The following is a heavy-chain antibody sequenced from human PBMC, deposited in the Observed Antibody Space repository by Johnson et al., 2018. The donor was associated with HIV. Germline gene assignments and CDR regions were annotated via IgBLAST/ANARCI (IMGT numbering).Heavy chain of an antibody. J-gene: IGHJ3*02. V-gene: IGHV3-30*18. CDR2: ISYDGSNK. D-gene: IGHD5-12*01. Sequence: QVLLVESGGGVVQPGRSLRLSCAVSGFTFTSHGMHWVRQAPGKGLAWVAVISYDGSNKYYADSVKGRFTISRDNSKNTLYLQMNSLRAEDTAVYYCAKDPMVATPANAFDIWGQGTMVTVSS. CDR1: GFTFTSHG. CDR3: AKDPMVATPANAFDI.